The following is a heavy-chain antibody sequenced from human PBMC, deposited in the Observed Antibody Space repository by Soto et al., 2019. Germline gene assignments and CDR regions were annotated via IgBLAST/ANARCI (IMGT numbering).Heavy chain of an antibody. Sequence: QVQLQQWGAGLLKPSETLSLTCAVYGGSFSGYYWSWIRQPPGKGLEWIGEINHSGSTNYNPSLKSRATISVDTSKNQFSLKLSSVTAADTAVYYCARGKGPGSSENDYWGQGTLVTVSS. V-gene: IGHV4-34*01. J-gene: IGHJ4*02. CDR2: INHSGST. CDR3: ARGKGPGSSENDY. CDR1: GGSFSGYY. D-gene: IGHD6-13*01.